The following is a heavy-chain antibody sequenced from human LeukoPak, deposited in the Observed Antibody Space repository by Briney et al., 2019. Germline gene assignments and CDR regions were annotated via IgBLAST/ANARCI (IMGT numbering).Heavy chain of an antibody. D-gene: IGHD2-21*01. CDR1: GGSISSYY. J-gene: IGHJ4*02. CDR2: IHSSGST. Sequence: SETLSLTCTVSGGSISSYYWSWIRQPAGKGLEWIGRIHSSGSTNYNPSLKSRVTMSVDTSKNQFSLKLSSVTAADTAVHYCARGPYCGGDCSFDYWGQGTLLVTVSS. V-gene: IGHV4-4*07. CDR3: ARGPYCGGDCSFDY.